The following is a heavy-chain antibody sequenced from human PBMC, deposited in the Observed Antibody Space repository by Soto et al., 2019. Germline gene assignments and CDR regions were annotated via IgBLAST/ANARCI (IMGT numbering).Heavy chain of an antibody. D-gene: IGHD6-6*01. Sequence: QVQLVESGGGVVQPGRSLRLSCAASGFTFSSYGMHWVRQAPGKGLEWVAVMWYDGSNKYYADSVKGGFTISRDNSKNKLYLQMNSLRDEDAAVYYCVSDLRPSIAARLPEYWGQGTLVTVSS. V-gene: IGHV3-33*01. CDR2: MWYDGSNK. CDR3: VSDLRPSIAARLPEY. CDR1: GFTFSSYG. J-gene: IGHJ4*02.